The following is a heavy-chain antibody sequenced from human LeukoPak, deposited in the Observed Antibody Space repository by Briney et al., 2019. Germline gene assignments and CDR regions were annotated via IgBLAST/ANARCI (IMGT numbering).Heavy chain of an antibody. CDR2: IASDGSST. CDR3: GKERYGSSSVVDY. J-gene: IGHJ4*01. D-gene: IGHD6-6*01. CDR1: GFTFSSYW. V-gene: IGHV3-74*01. Sequence: GGSLRLSCAASGFTFSSYWMNWVRQAPGKGLVWVSRIASDGSSTTYADSVKGRFTISRDNSKDTVYLQMNSLRVEDTAVYHCGKERYGSSSVVDYWGHGTLVTVSS.